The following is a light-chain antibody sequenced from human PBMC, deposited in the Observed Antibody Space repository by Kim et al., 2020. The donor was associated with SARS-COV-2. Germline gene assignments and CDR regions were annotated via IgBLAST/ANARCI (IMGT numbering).Light chain of an antibody. CDR3: QKYNSAPLT. CDR2: AAS. CDR1: QGISNY. Sequence: GDRVTITCRASQGISNYLAWHQQKPGKVPKLLIYAASTLQSGVPSRFSGSGSGTDFTLTISSLQPEDVATYYCQKYNSAPLTFGQGTRLEIK. J-gene: IGKJ5*01. V-gene: IGKV1-27*01.